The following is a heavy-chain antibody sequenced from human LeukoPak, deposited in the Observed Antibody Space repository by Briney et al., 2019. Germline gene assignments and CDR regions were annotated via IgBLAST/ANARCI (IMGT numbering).Heavy chain of an antibody. V-gene: IGHV4-61*02. Sequence: ASETLSLTCAVYGGSISSGSYYWSWIRQPAGKGLEWIGRIYTSGSTNYNPSLKSRVTMSVDTSKNHFSLRLSSVTAADTAVYYCARVFVYCSGGSCYWGWFDPWGQGTLVTVSS. CDR1: GGSISSGSYY. J-gene: IGHJ5*02. CDR2: IYTSGST. D-gene: IGHD2-15*01. CDR3: ARVFVYCSGGSCYWGWFDP.